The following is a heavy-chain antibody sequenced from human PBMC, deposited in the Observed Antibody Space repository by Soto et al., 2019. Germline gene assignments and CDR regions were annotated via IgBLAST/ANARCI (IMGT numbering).Heavy chain of an antibody. D-gene: IGHD3-3*01. CDR3: ARDPTPVYYDFWSGYSIGWFDP. CDR2: ISSSSSYI. CDR1: GFTFSSYG. J-gene: IGHJ5*02. V-gene: IGHV3-21*01. Sequence: GGSLRLSCAASGFTFSSYGMHWVRQAPGKGLEWVSSISSSSSYIYYADSVKGRFTIPRDNAKNSLYLQMNSLRAEDTAVYYCARDPTPVYYDFWSGYSIGWFDPWGQGTLVTVSS.